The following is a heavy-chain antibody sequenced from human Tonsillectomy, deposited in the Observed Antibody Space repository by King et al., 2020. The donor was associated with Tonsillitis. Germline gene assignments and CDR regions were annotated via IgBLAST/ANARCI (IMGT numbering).Heavy chain of an antibody. V-gene: IGHV3-23*04. CDR1: GFTFSSYA. D-gene: IGHD3-10*01. J-gene: IGHJ4*02. CDR2: ISGSGGST. CDR3: AKDPGSEYYFDY. Sequence: VQLVESGGGLVQPGGSLRLSCAASGFTFSSYAMSWVRQAPGKGLEWVSAISGSGGSTYYADSVKGRFTISRDNSKNTLYLQMNSLGAEDTAVYYYAKDPGSEYYFDYWGQGTLVTVSS.